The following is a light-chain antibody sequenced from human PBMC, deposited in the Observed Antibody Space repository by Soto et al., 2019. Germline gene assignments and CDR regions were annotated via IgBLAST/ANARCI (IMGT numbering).Light chain of an antibody. V-gene: IGLV2-23*01. J-gene: IGLJ1*01. CDR2: DGI. Sequence: QSALTQPASVSGSPGQSITISCTGPSSYVGRYILVSWYQQHPGKAPKLIIYDGIKRPSGVSNRFSGSQSGNTASLTISGLQAEDEADYYCCSYADSRASPYVFGTGTKVTVL. CDR1: SSYVGRYIL. CDR3: CSYADSRASPYV.